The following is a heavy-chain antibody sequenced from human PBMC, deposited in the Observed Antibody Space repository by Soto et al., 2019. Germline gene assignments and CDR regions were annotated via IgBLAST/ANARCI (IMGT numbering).Heavy chain of an antibody. CDR2: ISYDGSNK. V-gene: IGHV3-30*18. CDR3: AKATLRDYAFDY. Sequence: SLRLSCAASGFTFSSYGMHWVRQAPGKGLEWVAVISYDGSNKYYADSVKGRFTISRDNSKNALYLQMNSLRAEDTAVYYCAKATLRDYAFDYWGQGTRVTVAS. D-gene: IGHD4-17*01. CDR1: GFTFSSYG. J-gene: IGHJ4*02.